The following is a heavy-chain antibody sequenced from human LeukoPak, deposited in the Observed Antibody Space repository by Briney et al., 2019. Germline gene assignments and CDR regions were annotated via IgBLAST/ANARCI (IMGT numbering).Heavy chain of an antibody. CDR3: AREQWLLREYFDY. V-gene: IGHV3-48*03. J-gene: IGHJ4*02. CDR2: ISSSGSTI. CDR1: GFTLRSYE. Sequence: PGGSLRLSCAASGFTLRSYEMNWARQAPGKGLEWVSYISSSGSTIYSADSVKGRFTISRDNAKNSLYLQMNSLRAEDTAVYYCAREQWLLREYFDYWGQGTLVTVSS. D-gene: IGHD6-19*01.